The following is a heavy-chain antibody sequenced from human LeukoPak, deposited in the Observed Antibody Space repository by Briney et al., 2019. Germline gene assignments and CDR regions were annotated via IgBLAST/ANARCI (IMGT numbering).Heavy chain of an antibody. J-gene: IGHJ4*02. CDR3: ARNSGSYPKYFDY. V-gene: IGHV4-34*01. Sequence: SETLSLTCAVYGGSFSGYYWSWIRQPPGKGLEWIGEINHSGSTNYNPSLKSRVTISVDTSKNQFSLKLSSVTAADTAVYYCARNSGSYPKYFDYWGQGTLVTVSS. D-gene: IGHD3-10*01. CDR2: INHSGST. CDR1: GGSFSGYY.